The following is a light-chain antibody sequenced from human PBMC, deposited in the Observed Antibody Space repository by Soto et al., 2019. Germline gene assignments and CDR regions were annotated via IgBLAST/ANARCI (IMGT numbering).Light chain of an antibody. CDR2: AAS. Sequence: IVMMQSPATLSVSPGEGSTLSCRASLSISNNLAWYQQKPGQAPRLLIYAASTRATGIPARFSGSGSGTEFTLTISSLQSEDFALYYCQQYKNWPYTFGQGTKLEIK. J-gene: IGKJ2*01. V-gene: IGKV3-15*01. CDR1: LSISNN. CDR3: QQYKNWPYT.